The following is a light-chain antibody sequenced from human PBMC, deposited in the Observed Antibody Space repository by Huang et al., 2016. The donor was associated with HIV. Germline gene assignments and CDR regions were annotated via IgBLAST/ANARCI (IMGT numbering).Light chain of an antibody. J-gene: IGKJ3*01. CDR1: QSVSGSY. CDR2: GAS. V-gene: IGKV3-20*01. Sequence: EIVLTQSPGTLSLSPGERATLSCRASQSVSGSYLAWYQQKPGKAPRLLIYGASSRATVSPDRFSGRGSGTDFTLTITRLEPEDTALYYCQVYGTSPPGPFGPGATVHIK. CDR3: QVYGTSPPGP.